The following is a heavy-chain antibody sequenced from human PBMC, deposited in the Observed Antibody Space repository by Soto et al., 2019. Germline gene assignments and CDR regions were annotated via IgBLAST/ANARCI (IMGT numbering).Heavy chain of an antibody. V-gene: IGHV4-61*01. CDR1: GGSVSSGSYY. D-gene: IGHD3-22*01. Sequence: SETLSLTCTVSGGSVSSGSYYWSWIRQPPGKGLEWIGYTYYSGSTNYNPSLKSRVTISVDTSKNQFSLKLSSVTAADTAVYYCARSPHANYYDSSGYYYPFDYWGQGTLVTVSS. J-gene: IGHJ4*02. CDR2: TYYSGST. CDR3: ARSPHANYYDSSGYYYPFDY.